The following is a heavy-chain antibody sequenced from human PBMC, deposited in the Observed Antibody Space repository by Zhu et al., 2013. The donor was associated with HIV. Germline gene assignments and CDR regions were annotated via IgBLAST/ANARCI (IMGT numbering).Heavy chain of an antibody. V-gene: IGHV1-69*06. CDR1: GGTFSSYA. CDR3: ARYLGYCSGGSCSFRYFDY. J-gene: IGHJ4*02. D-gene: IGHD2-15*01. CDR2: IIPIFGTA. Sequence: QVRLVQSGAEVKKPGSSVKVSCKASGGTFSSYAISWVRQAPGQGLEWMGGIIPIFGTANYAQKFQGRVTITADKSTSTAYMELSSLRSEDTAVYYCARYLGYCSGGSCSFRYFDYWGQGTLGPPSPQ.